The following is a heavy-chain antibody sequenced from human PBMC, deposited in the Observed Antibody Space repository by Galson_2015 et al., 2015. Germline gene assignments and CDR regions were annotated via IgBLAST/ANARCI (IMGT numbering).Heavy chain of an antibody. V-gene: IGHV4-34*01. J-gene: IGHJ4*02. CDR1: GGSFSGYY. CDR2: INHSGST. CDR3: ARSRGYQRINPFDY. D-gene: IGHD2-2*01. Sequence: ETLSLTCAVYGGSFSGYYWSWIRQPPGKGLEWIGEINHSGSTNYNPSLKSRVTISVGTSKNQFSLKLSSVTAADTAVYYCARSRGYQRINPFDYWGQGTLVTVSS.